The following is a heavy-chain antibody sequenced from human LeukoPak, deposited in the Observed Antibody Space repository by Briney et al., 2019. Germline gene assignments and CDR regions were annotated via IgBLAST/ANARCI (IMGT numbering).Heavy chain of an antibody. D-gene: IGHD5-12*01. CDR2: IYYSGST. V-gene: IGHV4-39*01. CDR3: ARLIVAAPAMDY. Sequence: PSETLSLTCTVSGGSISSSSYYWGWIRQPRGKGLEWIGSIYYSGSTYYNPSLKSRVTISVDTSKNQFSLKLSSVTAADTAVYYCARLIVAAPAMDYWGQGTLVTVSS. J-gene: IGHJ4*02. CDR1: GGSISSSSYY.